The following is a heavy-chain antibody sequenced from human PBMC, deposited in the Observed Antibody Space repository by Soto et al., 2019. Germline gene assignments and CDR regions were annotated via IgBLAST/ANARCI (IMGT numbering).Heavy chain of an antibody. CDR2: IIPIFGTA. CDR3: ARDKVDIVATIYYYGMDV. D-gene: IGHD5-12*01. Sequence: SVKVSCKASGGTFSSYAISWVRQAPGQGLEWMGGIIPIFGTANYAQKFQGRVTITADKSTSTAYMELSSLRSEDTAVYYCARDKVDIVATIYYYGMDVWGQGTTVTVSS. CDR1: GGTFSSYA. V-gene: IGHV1-69*06. J-gene: IGHJ6*02.